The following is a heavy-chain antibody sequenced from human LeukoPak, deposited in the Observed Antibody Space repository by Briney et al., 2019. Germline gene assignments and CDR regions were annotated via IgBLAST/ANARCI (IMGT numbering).Heavy chain of an antibody. J-gene: IGHJ4*02. CDR2: IWYDGSNK. D-gene: IGHD3-3*01. Sequence: QAGGSLRLSCAASGFTFSSYGMHWVRQAPGKGLEWVAVIWYDGSNKYYADSVKGRFTISRDNSKNTLYLQMNSLRAEDTAVYYCARDRVTTKYYFDYWGQGTLVTVSS. V-gene: IGHV3-33*01. CDR1: GFTFSSYG. CDR3: ARDRVTTKYYFDY.